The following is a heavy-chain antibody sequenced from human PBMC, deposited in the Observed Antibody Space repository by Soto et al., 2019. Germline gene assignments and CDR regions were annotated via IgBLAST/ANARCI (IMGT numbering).Heavy chain of an antibody. J-gene: IGHJ4*02. D-gene: IGHD1-26*01. V-gene: IGHV4-59*01. Sequence: QVQLQESGPGLVKPSETLSLTCTVSGGSISSYYWSWIRQPPGKGLEWIGYIYYSGSTNYHPSLXGXVXIXXATSKYQFSLKLSSVPAADTAVYYCARRYGGNFDYWGQGTLVTVSS. CDR2: IYYSGST. CDR1: GGSISSYY. CDR3: ARRYGGNFDY.